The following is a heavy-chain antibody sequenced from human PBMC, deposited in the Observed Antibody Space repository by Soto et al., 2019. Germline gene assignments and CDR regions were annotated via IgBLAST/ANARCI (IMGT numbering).Heavy chain of an antibody. Sequence: VGSLRLSCASSVFTFSSYAMSCVRDSPGKGLEWVSAISGSGGSTYYADSVKGRFTISRDNSKNTLYLQMNSLRAEDTAVYYCAKESRSYRNIYYFEYWGQGPLVNVSS. D-gene: IGHD1-26*01. V-gene: IGHV3-23*01. CDR2: ISGSGGST. CDR3: AKESRSYRNIYYFEY. J-gene: IGHJ4*02. CDR1: VFTFSSYA.